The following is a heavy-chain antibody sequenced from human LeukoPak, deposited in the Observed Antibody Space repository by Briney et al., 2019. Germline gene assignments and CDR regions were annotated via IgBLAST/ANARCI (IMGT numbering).Heavy chain of an antibody. D-gene: IGHD3-10*01. CDR2: IKQDESEK. CDR1: GFTFSSYW. J-gene: IGHJ4*02. V-gene: IGHV3-7*01. CDR3: ARETRFYGPGSYNIDY. Sequence: GGSLRLSRAASGFTFSSYWMSWVRQAPGKGLEWMANIKQDESEKYYVDSVKGRFTISRDNAKNSVYLQMNSLRVEDTAVYYCARETRFYGPGSYNIDYWGQGTLVTVSS.